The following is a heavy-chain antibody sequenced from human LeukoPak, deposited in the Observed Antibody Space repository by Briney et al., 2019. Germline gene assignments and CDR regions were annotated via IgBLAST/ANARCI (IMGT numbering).Heavy chain of an antibody. CDR3: ARSYYDSSGYPYYFDY. CDR2: ISTYNGNT. Sequence: ASVKVSCKASGYTFTSYGISWVRQAPGQGLEWMGWISTYNGNTNYAQKLQGRVTMTTDTSTSTAYMELRSLRSDDTAVYYCARSYYDSSGYPYYFDYWGQGTLVTVSS. CDR1: GYTFTSYG. D-gene: IGHD3-22*01. V-gene: IGHV1-18*01. J-gene: IGHJ4*02.